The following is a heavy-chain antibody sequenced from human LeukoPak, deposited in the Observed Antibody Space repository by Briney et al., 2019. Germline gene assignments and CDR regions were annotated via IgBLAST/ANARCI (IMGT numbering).Heavy chain of an antibody. V-gene: IGHV3-23*01. CDR3: AKGKYSSGWYVFDY. CDR1: GFTFSSCV. J-gene: IGHJ4*02. D-gene: IGHD6-13*01. CDR2: IIGSDDNT. Sequence: GGSLRLSCAASGFTFSSCVMICVRQAPGKGLEWVSTIIGSDDNTYYADSVKGRFTISRDNSKNTLYLQTNSLRAEDTAVYYCAKGKYSSGWYVFDYWGQGTLVTVSS.